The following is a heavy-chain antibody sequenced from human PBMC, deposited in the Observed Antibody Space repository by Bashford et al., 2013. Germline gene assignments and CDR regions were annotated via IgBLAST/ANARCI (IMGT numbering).Heavy chain of an antibody. CDR1: GGSIYGRSFY. V-gene: IGHV4-39*01. J-gene: IGHJ4*02. CDR2: IFYSGST. Sequence: SETLSLTCTVSGGSIYGRSFYWGWFRQPPGKGLEWIGTIFYSGSTNYNPSLKSRVAISVDTSKNQFSLKLRSVTAADSAVYYCAAHFTVTTPYCIDYWGQGTLVTVSS. CDR3: AAHFTVTTPYCIDY. D-gene: IGHD4-17*01.